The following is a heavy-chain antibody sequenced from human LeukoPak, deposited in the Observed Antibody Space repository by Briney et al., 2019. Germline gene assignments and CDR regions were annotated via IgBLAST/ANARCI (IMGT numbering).Heavy chain of an antibody. CDR3: AKELARYCSSWYRGADY. CDR1: GFTFNTYA. V-gene: IGHV3-23*01. CDR2: ISGTGGST. J-gene: IGHJ4*02. Sequence: GSLRLSCAASGFTFNTYAMSWVRQAPGKGLEWVSVISGTGGSTYYADSVKGRFIISRDNSKNTVYLQMHRLRAEDTAVYYCAKELARYCSSWYRGADYWGQGTLVTVSS. D-gene: IGHD6-13*01.